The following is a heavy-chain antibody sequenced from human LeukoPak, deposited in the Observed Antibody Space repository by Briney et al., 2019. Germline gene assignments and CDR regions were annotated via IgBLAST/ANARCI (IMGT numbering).Heavy chain of an antibody. CDR2: ISGSGGST. D-gene: IGHD6-13*01. CDR1: GFTFSMYA. J-gene: IGHJ5*02. V-gene: IGHV3-23*01. Sequence: GGSLRLSYAASGFTFSMYAISWVCQAPGKGLEWVSAISGSGGSTYYADSVKGRFTISIDNSKNTLYLQMNSLRAEDTAVYYCAKEGYSSSPNWFDPWGQGTLVTVSS. CDR3: AKEGYSSSPNWFDP.